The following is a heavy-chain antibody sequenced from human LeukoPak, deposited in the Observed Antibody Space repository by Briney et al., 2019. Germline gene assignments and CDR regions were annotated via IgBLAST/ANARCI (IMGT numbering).Heavy chain of an antibody. CDR2: IYYSGST. CDR1: GGSISSHY. Sequence: SETLSLTCTVSGGSISSHYWSWIRQSPGKGLEWIGYIYYSGSTNYNPSLKSRVTISVDTSKNQFSLKQSSVTAADTAVYYCARGEMATIEDAFDIWGQGTMVTVSS. D-gene: IGHD5-24*01. CDR3: ARGEMATIEDAFDI. V-gene: IGHV4-59*11. J-gene: IGHJ3*02.